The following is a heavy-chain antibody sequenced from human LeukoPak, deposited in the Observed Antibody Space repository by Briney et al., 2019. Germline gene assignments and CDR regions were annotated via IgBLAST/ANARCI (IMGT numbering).Heavy chain of an antibody. CDR3: ASGSYYYDSSGYYYAY. J-gene: IGHJ4*02. Sequence: GGSLRLSCAASGFTFCSYEMNWVRQAPGKGLERVSSISSSGSTIYYADSVKGRFTISRDNAKNSLYLQMNSLRAEDTAVYYCASGSYYYDSSGYYYAYWGQGTLVTVSS. CDR1: GFTFCSYE. CDR2: ISSSGSTI. D-gene: IGHD3-22*01. V-gene: IGHV3-48*03.